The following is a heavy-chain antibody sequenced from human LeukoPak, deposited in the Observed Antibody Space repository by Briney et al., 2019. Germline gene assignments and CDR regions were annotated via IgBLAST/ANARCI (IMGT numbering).Heavy chain of an antibody. V-gene: IGHV3-73*01. CDR2: IRGKANSYAT. CDR1: GFTFSSSA. D-gene: IGHD2-2*01. J-gene: IGHJ6*02. Sequence: GGSLRLSCAASGFTFSSSAMHWVRQASGKGLEWVARIRGKANSYATAYAESVKGRFTISRDDSKTTAYLQMNSPKTEDTAVYYCTRHRYCSSTSCYYYGMDVWGQGPTVTVSS. CDR3: TRHRYCSSTSCYYYGMDV.